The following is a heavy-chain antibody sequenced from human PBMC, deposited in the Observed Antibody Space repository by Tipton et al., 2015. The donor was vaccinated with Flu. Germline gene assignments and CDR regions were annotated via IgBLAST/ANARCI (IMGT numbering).Heavy chain of an antibody. CDR3: ARDRGYYDSSGYYFDY. V-gene: IGHV4-4*02. J-gene: IGHJ4*02. Sequence: SLRLSCGVSGDSISSNKWWTWVRQPPGKGLEWIGEINNSGRTAYSPSLKGRVTISVDTSKNQFSLKLSSVTAADTAVYYCARDRGYYDSSGYYFDYWGQGTLVTVSS. D-gene: IGHD3-22*01. CDR1: GDSISSNKW. CDR2: INNSGRT.